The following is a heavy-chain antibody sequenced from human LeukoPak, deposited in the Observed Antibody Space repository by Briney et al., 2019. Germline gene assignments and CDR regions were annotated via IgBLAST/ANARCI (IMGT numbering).Heavy chain of an antibody. Sequence: KSSETLSLTCTVSGGSISSSSYYWGWIRQPPGTGLEWIGSIYYSGSTYYNPSLKSRVTISVDTSKNQFSLKLSSVTAADTAVYYCARVIPSPLTMVRGGRRGDCLDYWGQGTLVTVSS. CDR1: GGSISSSSYY. V-gene: IGHV4-39*07. CDR3: ARVIPSPLTMVRGGRRGDCLDY. J-gene: IGHJ4*02. D-gene: IGHD3-10*01. CDR2: IYYSGST.